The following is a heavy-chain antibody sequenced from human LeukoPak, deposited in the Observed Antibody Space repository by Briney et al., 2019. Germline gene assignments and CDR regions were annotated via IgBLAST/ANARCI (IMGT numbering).Heavy chain of an antibody. D-gene: IGHD3-22*01. J-gene: IGHJ4*02. CDR1: GFTFSSYS. CDR3: ARGSAYYDSSGYICDY. CDR2: ISSSSSYI. V-gene: IGHV3-21*01. Sequence: GGSLRLSCAASGFTFSSYSMNWVRQAPGKGLEWVSSISSSSSYIYYADSVKGRFTISRDNAKNSLYLQMNSLRAEDTAVYYCARGSAYYDSSGYICDYWGQGTLVTVPS.